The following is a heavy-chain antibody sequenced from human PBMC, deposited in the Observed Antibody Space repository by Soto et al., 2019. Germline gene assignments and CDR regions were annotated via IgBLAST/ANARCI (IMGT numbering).Heavy chain of an antibody. Sequence: EEQLVESGGGLVKPGGSLRLSCAASGFTFSSYSMNWVRQAPGKGLEWVSSISSSSSYIYYADSVKGRFTISRDNAKNSLYLQMNSLRAEDTAVYYCARGLAYYYDSSGDAFDIWGQGTMVTVSS. CDR2: ISSSSSYI. J-gene: IGHJ3*02. V-gene: IGHV3-21*01. CDR3: ARGLAYYYDSSGDAFDI. CDR1: GFTFSSYS. D-gene: IGHD3-22*01.